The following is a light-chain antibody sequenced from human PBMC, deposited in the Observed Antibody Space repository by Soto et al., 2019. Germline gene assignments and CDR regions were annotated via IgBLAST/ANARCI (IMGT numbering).Light chain of an antibody. V-gene: IGKV3-11*02. Sequence: VSQSVSSYLAWYQHKXGQGPRLVIYVAFXRGNGIPARFSGSGSGRDFTLNISSLETEDFAVYFCQQRSKWPITFGGGTRLAI. CDR3: QQRSKWPIT. J-gene: IGKJ5*01. CDR1: QSVSSY. CDR2: VAF.